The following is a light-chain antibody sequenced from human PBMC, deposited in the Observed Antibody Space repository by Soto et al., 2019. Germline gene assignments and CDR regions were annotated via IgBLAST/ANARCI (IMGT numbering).Light chain of an antibody. J-gene: IGLJ3*02. V-gene: IGLV2-14*01. CDR1: SSDIGDYDY. CDR3: SSYTSSTTPV. CDR2: DVT. Sequence: QSALTQPASVSGSPGQSITISCTGTSSDIGDYDYVSWYQHLPGKAPKLLIFDVTHRPSGVSDRFSGSKSGNTASLTISGVRPEDEADYYCSSYTSSTTPVFGGGTKLTVL.